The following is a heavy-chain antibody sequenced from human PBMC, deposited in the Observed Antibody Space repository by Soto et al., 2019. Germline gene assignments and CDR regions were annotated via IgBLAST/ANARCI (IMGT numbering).Heavy chain of an antibody. Sequence: QVQLVESGGGVVQPGTSLRLSCAASGFTFSGYGMHWVRQAPGKGLEWVALISFAGDNKYYADSVKGRFTISRDNSKNTVYLQMNSLRPEDSAVYYCAEESPGVASGLDSWGQGTLVSVSS. CDR2: ISFAGDNK. J-gene: IGHJ4*02. D-gene: IGHD6-19*01. CDR3: AEESPGVASGLDS. CDR1: GFTFSGYG. V-gene: IGHV3-30*18.